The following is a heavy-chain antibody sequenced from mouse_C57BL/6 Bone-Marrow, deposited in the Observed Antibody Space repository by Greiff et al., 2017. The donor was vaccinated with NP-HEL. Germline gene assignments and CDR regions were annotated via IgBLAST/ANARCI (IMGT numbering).Heavy chain of an antibody. D-gene: IGHD2-1*01. V-gene: IGHV5-12*01. CDR2: ISNGGGST. CDR3: ARHNYGNGGYAMDY. Sequence: EVQLVESGGGLVQPGGSLKLSCAASGFTFSDYYMYWVRQTPEKRLEWVAYISNGGGSTYYPDTVKGRFTISRDNAKNTLYLQMSRLKSEDTAMYYCARHNYGNGGYAMDYWGQGTSVTVSS. CDR1: GFTFSDYY. J-gene: IGHJ4*01.